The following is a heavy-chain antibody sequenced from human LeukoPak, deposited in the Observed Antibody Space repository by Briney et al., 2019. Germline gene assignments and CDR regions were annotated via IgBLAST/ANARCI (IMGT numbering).Heavy chain of an antibody. Sequence: GGSLRLSCAASGFTFSSYGMHWVRQAPGKGLEWVAVISYDGSNKYYADSVKGRFTISRDNSKNTLYLQMNSLRAEDTAVYYCAKEADSRKYYFDYWGQGTLVTVSS. D-gene: IGHD3-22*01. V-gene: IGHV3-30*18. CDR3: AKEADSRKYYFDY. CDR1: GFTFSSYG. CDR2: ISYDGSNK. J-gene: IGHJ4*02.